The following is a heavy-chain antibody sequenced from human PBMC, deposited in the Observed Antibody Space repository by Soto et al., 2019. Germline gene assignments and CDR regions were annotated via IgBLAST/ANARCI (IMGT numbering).Heavy chain of an antibody. Sequence: GGALRLSCAASGFIFISDSMNWVLQAPGKGLEWLSSISSSSSYIYYADSVKGRFTISRDNAKNSLYLQMNSLRAEDTAVYYCARVAWNYLNWFDPWGQGTLVTVSS. CDR1: GFIFISDS. D-gene: IGHD1-7*01. CDR3: ARVAWNYLNWFDP. CDR2: ISSSSSYI. J-gene: IGHJ5*02. V-gene: IGHV3-21*01.